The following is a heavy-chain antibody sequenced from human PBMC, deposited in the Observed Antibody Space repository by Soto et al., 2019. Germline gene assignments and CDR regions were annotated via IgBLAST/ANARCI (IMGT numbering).Heavy chain of an antibody. D-gene: IGHD3-10*01. V-gene: IGHV4-59*01. J-gene: IGHJ4*02. CDR1: GASISSNY. CDR2: IFSSGTT. Sequence: QVQLQESGPGLVKPSETLSLTCTVSGASISSNYWTWIRQAPGGGLEWIGYIFSSGTTNYNPSLKIRVTISVPRSKHHFSLNLTSGTAADTAVYYCARDDSERPATYWGQGTLVTVSS. CDR3: ARDDSERPATY.